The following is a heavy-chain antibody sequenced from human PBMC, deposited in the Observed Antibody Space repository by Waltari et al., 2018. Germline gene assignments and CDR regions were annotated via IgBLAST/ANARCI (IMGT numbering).Heavy chain of an antibody. CDR3: ARVQWLVRGAFDI. J-gene: IGHJ3*02. CDR2: ISNDGSNK. V-gene: IGHV3-30-3*01. CDR1: GFTFSSYA. Sequence: QVQLVESGGGVVQPGRSLRLSCAASGFTFSSYAMHWVRQAPGKGLEWVAVISNDGSNKYYADSVKGRFTISRDNSKNTLHLQMNSLRAEDTAVYYCARVQWLVRGAFDIWGQGTMVTVSS. D-gene: IGHD6-19*01.